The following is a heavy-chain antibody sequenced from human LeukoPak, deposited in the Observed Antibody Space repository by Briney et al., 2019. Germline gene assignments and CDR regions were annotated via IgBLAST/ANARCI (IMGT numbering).Heavy chain of an antibody. CDR2: IYSGGST. D-gene: IGHD2-21*01. CDR3: ASRLWI. Sequence: PGGSLRLSCTASGFTVSSNYMSWVRQAPGKGLEWVSVIYSGGSTYYADSVKGRFTISRDNSKNTLYLQINSLRTEDTAVYYCASRLWIWGHGTMVTVSS. V-gene: IGHV3-66*02. CDR1: GFTVSSNY. J-gene: IGHJ3*02.